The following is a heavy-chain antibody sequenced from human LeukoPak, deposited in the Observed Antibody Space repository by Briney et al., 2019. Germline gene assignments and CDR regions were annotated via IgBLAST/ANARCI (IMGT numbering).Heavy chain of an antibody. CDR1: GFTFSSDA. CDR3: AKDPRITMVRGVNWFDP. CDR2: ISGSGGST. J-gene: IGHJ5*02. Sequence: GGSLRLCCAASGFTFSSDAMSWVRQAPGKGLELVSAISGSGGSTYYADSVKGRFTISRDNSKNTLYLQMNSLRAEDTAVYYCAKDPRITMVRGVNWFDPWGQGTLVTVSS. V-gene: IGHV3-23*01. D-gene: IGHD3-10*01.